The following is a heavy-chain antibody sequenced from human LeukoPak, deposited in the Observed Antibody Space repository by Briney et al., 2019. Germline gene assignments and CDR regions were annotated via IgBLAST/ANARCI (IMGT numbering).Heavy chain of an antibody. V-gene: IGHV3-23*01. CDR1: GFTFSSYA. J-gene: IGHJ3*02. CDR2: ISGSGGST. CDR3: AKRPSIDSGYDYGLPRLGAFDI. D-gene: IGHD5-12*01. Sequence: GGSLRLSCAASGFTFSSYAMSWVRQAPGKGLEWVSAISGSGGSTYYADSVKGRFTISRDNSKNTLYLQMNSLRAEDTAVYYCAKRPSIDSGYDYGLPRLGAFDIWGQGTMVTVSS.